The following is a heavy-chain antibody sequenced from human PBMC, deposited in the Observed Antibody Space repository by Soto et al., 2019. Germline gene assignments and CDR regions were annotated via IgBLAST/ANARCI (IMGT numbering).Heavy chain of an antibody. V-gene: IGHV3-53*02. D-gene: IGHD1-26*01. CDR3: ASPSYSGTYWNFQH. Sequence: EVQLVETGGGLIQPGGSLRLSCAASGFSVSSTYLSWVRQAPGKGLDWVSLIYRGGDTTYADSVKGRFTLSRDNSKNALNLKMNSLRVEHTAVYYCASPSYSGTYWNFQHWGQGTLVTVSS. J-gene: IGHJ1*01. CDR1: GFSVSSTY. CDR2: IYRGGDT.